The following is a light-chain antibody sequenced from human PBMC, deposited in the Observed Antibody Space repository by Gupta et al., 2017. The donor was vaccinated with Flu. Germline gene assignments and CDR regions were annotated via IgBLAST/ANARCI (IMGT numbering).Light chain of an antibody. CDR2: DHT. CDR1: SGSIDSDY. CDR3: QSWDSDDRNWV. V-gene: IGLV6-57*01. Sequence: TLTCTRKSGSIDSDYEEWCRQRPGRSPTTLISDHTQRTRGVAERISASVDTSSNSASLTITGLTREDEADYYCQSWDSDDRNWVFGGGTKLTVL. J-gene: IGLJ3*02.